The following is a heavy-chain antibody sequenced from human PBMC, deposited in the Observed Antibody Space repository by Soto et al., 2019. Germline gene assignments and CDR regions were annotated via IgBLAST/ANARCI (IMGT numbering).Heavy chain of an antibody. CDR1: GYTFTSYG. CDR2: ISAYNGNT. J-gene: IGHJ5*01. CDR3: ARSPAFGSAAGTANWFDS. D-gene: IGHD6-13*01. Sequence: GASVKVSCKASGYTFTSYGISWVRQAPGQGLEWMGWISAYNGNTNYAQKLQGRVTMTTDTSTSTAYMELRSLRSDDTAVYYCARSPAFGSAAGTANWFDSRGQGTLVTVSS. V-gene: IGHV1-18*01.